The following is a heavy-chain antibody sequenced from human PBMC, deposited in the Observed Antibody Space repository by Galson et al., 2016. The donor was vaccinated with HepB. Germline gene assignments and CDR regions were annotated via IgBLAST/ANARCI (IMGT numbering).Heavy chain of an antibody. CDR3: AKLIEVAGSFDD. Sequence: SPRLSCAASGFTFSIYAMSWVRQAPGKGLEWVSGISGRGGNTYHADSVKGRFTISRDNSKNTLYLQMKSLRADDTAVYYCAKLIEVAGSFDDWGQGTLVTVSA. J-gene: IGHJ4*02. CDR1: GFTFSIYA. CDR2: ISGRGGNT. D-gene: IGHD6-19*01. V-gene: IGHV3-23*01.